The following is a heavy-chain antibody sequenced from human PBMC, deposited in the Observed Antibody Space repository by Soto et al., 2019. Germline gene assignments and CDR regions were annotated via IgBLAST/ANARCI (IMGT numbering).Heavy chain of an antibody. V-gene: IGHV3-23*01. CDR1: GFTFSSYA. J-gene: IGHJ4*02. Sequence: GGSLRLSCAASGFTFSSYAMSWVRQAPGKGLEWVSAISGSGGSTYYADSVKGRFTISRDNSKNTLYLQMNSLRAEDTAVYYCAKDYYGSGSYTPSDYWGQGTLVTVSS. CDR2: ISGSGGST. CDR3: AKDYYGSGSYTPSDY. D-gene: IGHD3-10*01.